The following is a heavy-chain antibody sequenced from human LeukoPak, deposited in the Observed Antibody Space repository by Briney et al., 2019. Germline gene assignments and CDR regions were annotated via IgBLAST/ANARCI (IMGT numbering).Heavy chain of an antibody. V-gene: IGHV1-18*01. J-gene: IGHJ6*03. CDR3: ARAKTGTHGWGYYYYYMDV. CDR1: GYTFTSYG. D-gene: IGHD3-10*01. Sequence: ASVKVSCKASGYTFTSYGINWVRQAPGQGLEWMGWISAYNGDTNYAQKLQGRVTMTTDTSTSTAYMELRSLRSDDTAHYYCARAKTGTHGWGYYYYYMDVWGKGTTVTVSS. CDR2: ISAYNGDT.